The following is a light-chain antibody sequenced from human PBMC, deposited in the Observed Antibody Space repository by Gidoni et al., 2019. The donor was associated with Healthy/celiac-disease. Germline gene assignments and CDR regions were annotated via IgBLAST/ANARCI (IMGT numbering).Light chain of an antibody. V-gene: IGLV2-14*01. CDR1: SSDVGGYNY. Sequence: QSALTQPASVSGSPGQSITISCTGTSSDVGGYNYVSWYQQHPGKAPKLMIYDVSHRPSGVSNRFSGSKSGSTASLTISGLQAEDEADYYCSSYTSSSTLYVFGTGTKVTVL. J-gene: IGLJ1*01. CDR2: DVS. CDR3: SSYTSSSTLYV.